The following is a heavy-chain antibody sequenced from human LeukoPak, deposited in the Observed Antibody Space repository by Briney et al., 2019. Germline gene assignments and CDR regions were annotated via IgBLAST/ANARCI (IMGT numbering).Heavy chain of an antibody. V-gene: IGHV4-39*07. CDR2: IYYSGNT. Sequence: PSETLSLTCSVSDGSISSSSYDWGWLRQPPGKGLEWIGSIYYSGNTHYNPSLKSRLTISVDRSKNQFSLRLSSVTAADTAVYYCARTAPAIIYGSGSYYDYWGQGTLVTVSS. D-gene: IGHD3-10*01. J-gene: IGHJ4*02. CDR1: DGSISSSSYD. CDR3: ARTAPAIIYGSGSYYDY.